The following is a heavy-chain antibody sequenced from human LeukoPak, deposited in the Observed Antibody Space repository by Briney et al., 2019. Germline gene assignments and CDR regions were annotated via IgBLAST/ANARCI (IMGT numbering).Heavy chain of an antibody. V-gene: IGHV4-59*05. CDR2: IYYSGST. Sequence: SETLSLTCTVSGGSISSYYWSWIRQPPGKGLEWIGSIYYSGSTYYNPSLKSRVTISVDTSKNQFSLKLSSVTAADTAVYYCASRRFLEWLLYFDYWGQGTLVTVSS. CDR3: ASRRFLEWLLYFDY. D-gene: IGHD3-3*01. J-gene: IGHJ4*02. CDR1: GGSISSYY.